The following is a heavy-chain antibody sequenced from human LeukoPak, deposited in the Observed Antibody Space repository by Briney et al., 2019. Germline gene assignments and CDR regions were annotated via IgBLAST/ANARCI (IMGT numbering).Heavy chain of an antibody. CDR1: GFTFSSYA. J-gene: IGHJ4*02. Sequence: GGSLRLSCAASGFTFSSYAMSWVRQAPGKGLEWVSAISGSGGSTYYADSVKGRFTISRDNSKNTLYLQMNSLRAEDTAVYYCASRITMIVVVKERYWGQGTLVTVSS. V-gene: IGHV3-23*01. CDR3: ASRITMIVVVKERY. D-gene: IGHD3-22*01. CDR2: ISGSGGST.